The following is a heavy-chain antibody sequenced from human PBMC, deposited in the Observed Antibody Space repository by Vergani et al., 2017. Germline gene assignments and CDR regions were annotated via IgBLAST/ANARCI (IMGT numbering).Heavy chain of an antibody. D-gene: IGHD3-10*01. J-gene: IGHJ5*02. Sequence: QVQLVQSGAEVKKPGASVKVSCKASGYTFTSYDINWVRQATGQGLEWMGWMNPNSGNTGYAQKFQGRVTMTRNTSISTAYMELSSLRSEDTDVYYCARGGRPLLWFGECWFDPWGQGTLVTVSS. V-gene: IGHV1-8*01. CDR2: MNPNSGNT. CDR3: ARGGRPLLWFGECWFDP. CDR1: GYTFTSYD.